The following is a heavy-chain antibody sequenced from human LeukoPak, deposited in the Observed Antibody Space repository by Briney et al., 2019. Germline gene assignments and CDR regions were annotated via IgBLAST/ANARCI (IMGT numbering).Heavy chain of an antibody. J-gene: IGHJ5*02. V-gene: IGHV3-30*02. D-gene: IGHD3-10*01. Sequence: GGSLRLSCAASGFRFNSYDIHWVRQAPGKGLEWVTFIRFDGSNKYYADSVRGRFTISRDNSRNTLYLQLNSLRAEDTAVYYCAKGAWFGTSLRNWFDPWGQGTLVTVSS. CDR2: IRFDGSNK. CDR1: GFRFNSYD. CDR3: AKGAWFGTSLRNWFDP.